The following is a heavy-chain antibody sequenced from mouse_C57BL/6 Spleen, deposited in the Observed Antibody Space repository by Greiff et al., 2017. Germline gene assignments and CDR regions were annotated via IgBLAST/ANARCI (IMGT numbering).Heavy chain of an antibody. CDR1: GYSFTDYN. CDR2: INPNYGTT. CDR3: AREGDGSSPYYAMDY. V-gene: IGHV1-39*01. Sequence: QLQESGPELVKPGASVKISCKASGYSFTDYNMNWVKQSNGKSLEWIGVINPNYGTTSYNQKFKGKATLTVDQSSSTAYMQLNSLTSEDSAVYYCAREGDGSSPYYAMDYWGQGTSVTVSS. D-gene: IGHD1-1*01. J-gene: IGHJ4*01.